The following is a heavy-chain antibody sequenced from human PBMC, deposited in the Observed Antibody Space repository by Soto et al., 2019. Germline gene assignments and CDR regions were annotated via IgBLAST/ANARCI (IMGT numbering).Heavy chain of an antibody. J-gene: IGHJ3*02. D-gene: IGHD6-13*01. CDR1: GFTFSSYS. V-gene: IGHV3-21*01. CDR3: ARDADLGIAAAGNAFDI. Sequence: PGGSLRLSCAASGFTFSSYSMNWVRQAPGKGLEWVSSISSSSSYIYYADSVKGRFTISRDNAKNSLYLQMNSLRAEDTAVYYCARDADLGIAAAGNAFDIWGQGTMVTVSS. CDR2: ISSSSSYI.